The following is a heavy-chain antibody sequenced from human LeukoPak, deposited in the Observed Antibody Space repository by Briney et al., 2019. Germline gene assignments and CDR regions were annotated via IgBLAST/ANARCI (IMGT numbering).Heavy chain of an antibody. Sequence: ASVKVSCKTSGYKFKDFGLTWVRQAPGQDLEWRGWINGYNGDTSYAQKFQGRVTMTADTATSTAYMEMRRLVYEDSAVYYCARVNGNYYDSNGYYHHFDYWGQGTPVAVTS. CDR2: INGYNGDT. CDR1: GYKFKDFG. D-gene: IGHD3-22*01. CDR3: ARVNGNYYDSNGYYHHFDY. J-gene: IGHJ4*02. V-gene: IGHV1-18*01.